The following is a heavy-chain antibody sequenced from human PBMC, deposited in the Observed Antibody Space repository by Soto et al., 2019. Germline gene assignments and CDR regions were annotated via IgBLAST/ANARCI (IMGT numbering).Heavy chain of an antibody. D-gene: IGHD3-3*01. V-gene: IGHV2-5*01. J-gene: IGHJ4*02. CDR3: VHSKYTDFWSGYYSFYFDY. CDR1: GFSLSTSGEG. CDR2: IYWNDDK. Sequence: QITLKESGPTQVNPTQTLTLTCTFSGFSLSTSGEGVGWIRQPPGKALEWLALIYWNDDKPYSPSLKNRLTVTKDASKNQVVLTMTNMDPVDTATYYCVHSKYTDFWSGYYSFYFDYWGQGTPVTVSS.